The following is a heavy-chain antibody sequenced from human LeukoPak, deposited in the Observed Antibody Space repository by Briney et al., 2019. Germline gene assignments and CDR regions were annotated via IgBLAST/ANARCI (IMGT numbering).Heavy chain of an antibody. V-gene: IGHV1-8*01. CDR2: MNPNSGNT. Sequence: ASVKVSCKASGYTFTSYDINWVRQATGQGLEWMGWMNPNSGNTGYAQKFQGRDTMTRDTSTSTVYMELSSLRSEDTAVYYCARGVVVVVAAPNWFDPWGQGTLVTVSS. J-gene: IGHJ5*02. CDR3: ARGVVVVVAAPNWFDP. CDR1: GYTFTSYD. D-gene: IGHD2-15*01.